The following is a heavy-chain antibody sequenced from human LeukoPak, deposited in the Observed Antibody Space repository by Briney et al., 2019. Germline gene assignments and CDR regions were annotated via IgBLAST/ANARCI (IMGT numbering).Heavy chain of an antibody. CDR3: AREPEARGLNWFDP. V-gene: IGHV3-23*01. D-gene: IGHD3/OR15-3a*01. CDR2: ISHSGGAT. J-gene: IGHJ5*02. CDR1: GIAFDKNA. Sequence: GGSLRLSCAAFGIAFDKNAMSWVRQAPGKGLEWVSTISHSGGATHYADSVKGRFTISRDNSKNTVSLQMSSPRVEDTAVYYCAREPEARGLNWFDPWGQEPWSPSPQ.